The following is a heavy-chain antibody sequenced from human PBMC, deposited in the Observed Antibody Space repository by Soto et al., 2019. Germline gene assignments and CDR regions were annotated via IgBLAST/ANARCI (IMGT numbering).Heavy chain of an antibody. Sequence: GASVKVSCKASGYTFTSYDINWVRQATGQGLEWMGWMNPNSGNTGYAQKFQGRVTMTRNTSISTAYMELSSLRSEDTAVYYCARTPRRLRYFDWLVYNWFDPWGQGTLVTVSS. J-gene: IGHJ5*02. CDR1: GYTFTSYD. CDR3: ARTPRRLRYFDWLVYNWFDP. CDR2: MNPNSGNT. D-gene: IGHD3-9*01. V-gene: IGHV1-8*01.